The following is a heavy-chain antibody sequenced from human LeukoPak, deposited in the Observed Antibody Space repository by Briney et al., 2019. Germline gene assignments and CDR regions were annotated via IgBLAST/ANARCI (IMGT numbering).Heavy chain of an antibody. J-gene: IGHJ4*02. CDR3: VVDDYYYDTRFDY. Sequence: GASVKVSCKASGFPFTSYAIHWVRQAPGQRLEWMGWVNADNSNTKYSQEFQGRVTITRDTSASTAYMDLNSLRSEDMAVYYCVVDDYYYDTRFDYWGQGTLVTVSS. D-gene: IGHD3-22*01. CDR2: VNADNSNT. CDR1: GFPFTSYA. V-gene: IGHV1-3*03.